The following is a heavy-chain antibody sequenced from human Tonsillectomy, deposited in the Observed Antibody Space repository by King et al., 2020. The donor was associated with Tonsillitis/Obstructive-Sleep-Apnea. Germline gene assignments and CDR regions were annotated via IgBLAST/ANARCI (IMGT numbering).Heavy chain of an antibody. D-gene: IGHD1-14*01. CDR3: ARDDGTTWLLDY. CDR1: GYTFTNT. CDR2: ISPANGDT. Sequence: QLVQSGAEVKKPGASVKVSCKASGYTFTNTMHWVRQAPGQRLEWMGRISPANGDTDSSQKFQGRVTITSDTSATTVYVELSSLRSDDTAVYYCARDDGTTWLLDYWGQGTLVTVSS. V-gene: IGHV1-3*01. J-gene: IGHJ4*02.